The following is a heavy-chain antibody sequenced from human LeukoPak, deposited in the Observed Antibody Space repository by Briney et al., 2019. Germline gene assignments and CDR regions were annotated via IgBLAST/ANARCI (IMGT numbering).Heavy chain of an antibody. D-gene: IGHD1-26*01. CDR1: GFTFSRYG. Sequence: GGSLRLSCAASGFTFSRYGMHWVRQAPGKGLEWVTFIRYDGSNKYYADSVKGRFTISRDNSKNTLYLQMNSLRAEDTAVYYCARESPQWELLDPRPFDYWGQGTLVTVSS. V-gene: IGHV3-30*02. J-gene: IGHJ4*02. CDR3: ARESPQWELLDPRPFDY. CDR2: IRYDGSNK.